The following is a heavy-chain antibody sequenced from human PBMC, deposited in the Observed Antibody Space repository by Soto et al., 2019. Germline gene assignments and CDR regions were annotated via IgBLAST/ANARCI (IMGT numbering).Heavy chain of an antibody. D-gene: IGHD2-2*01. CDR1: GFTFSNAW. Sequence: GGSLRLSCAASGFTFSNAWMNWVRQAPGKGLEWVGRIKSKTDGGTTDYAAPVKGRFTISRDDSKNTLYLQMNSLKTEDTAVYYCTTAECSSTSCYSSMDVWGQGTTVTVSS. CDR3: TTAECSSTSCYSSMDV. V-gene: IGHV3-15*07. J-gene: IGHJ6*02. CDR2: IKSKTDGGTT.